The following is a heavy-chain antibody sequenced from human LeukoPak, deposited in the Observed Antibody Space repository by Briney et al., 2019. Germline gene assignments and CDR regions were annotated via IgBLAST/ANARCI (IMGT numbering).Heavy chain of an antibody. D-gene: IGHD2-15*01. Sequence: ASVKVSCKVSGYTLTELSMHWVRQAPGKGLEWMGGFDPEDGETIYAQKFQGRVTMTEDTSTDTAYMELSSLRSEDTAVYYCATLSEVVAAYGSGYWGQGTLVTVSS. CDR2: FDPEDGET. V-gene: IGHV1-24*01. J-gene: IGHJ4*02. CDR1: GYTLTELS. CDR3: ATLSEVVAAYGSGY.